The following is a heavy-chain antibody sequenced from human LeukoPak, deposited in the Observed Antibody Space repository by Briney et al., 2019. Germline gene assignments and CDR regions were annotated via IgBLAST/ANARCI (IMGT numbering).Heavy chain of an antibody. Sequence: SVKVSCKASGGTFSSYAISWVRQAPGQGLEWMGGIIPILGTANYAQKFQGRVTITTDESTSTAYMELSSLRSEDTAVYYCARDRGDCSSTSCLDTAMVLFDYWGQGTLVTVSS. D-gene: IGHD2-2*01. CDR2: IIPILGTA. CDR1: GGTFSSYA. CDR3: ARDRGDCSSTSCLDTAMVLFDY. J-gene: IGHJ4*02. V-gene: IGHV1-69*05.